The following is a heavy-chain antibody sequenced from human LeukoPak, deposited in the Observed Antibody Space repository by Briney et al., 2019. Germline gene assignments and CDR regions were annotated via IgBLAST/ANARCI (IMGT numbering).Heavy chain of an antibody. Sequence: SETLSLTCTVSGGSIGSGDYYWLWVRQPPGKGLEWIGYIYCSGSTYYNPSLKSRVTISVDTSKNQFSLKLSSVTAADTAVYYCASTGGWYGGYYYYMDVWGKGTTVTVSS. CDR1: GGSIGSGDYY. J-gene: IGHJ6*03. V-gene: IGHV4-30-4*08. D-gene: IGHD6-19*01. CDR2: IYCSGST. CDR3: ASTGGWYGGYYYYMDV.